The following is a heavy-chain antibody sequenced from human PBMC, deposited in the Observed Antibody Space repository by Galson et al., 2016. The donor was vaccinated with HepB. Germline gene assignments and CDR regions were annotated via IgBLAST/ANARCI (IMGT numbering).Heavy chain of an antibody. Sequence: SLRLSCAASGFTFSGYWMTWVRQAPGKGLEWVANIKQDGSEKNYVDSVKGRFTISRDNAKNLAYLQMNRLRAEDTAMYYCASAPAATESDYWGQGTLVTVSP. CDR3: ASAPAATESDY. J-gene: IGHJ4*02. D-gene: IGHD6-25*01. CDR2: IKQDGSEK. CDR1: GFTFSGYW. V-gene: IGHV3-7*01.